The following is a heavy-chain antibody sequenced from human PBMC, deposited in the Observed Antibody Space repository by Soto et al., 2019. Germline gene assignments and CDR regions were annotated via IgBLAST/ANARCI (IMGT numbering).Heavy chain of an antibody. J-gene: IGHJ4*02. CDR2: IYHSGRT. CDR3: ARGGDWKFDY. Sequence: QVQLQESGPGLVKPSGTLSLTCAVSGDSISSDKWLSWVRQPPGKGLEWIGEIYHSGRTNCNPSLKSRVTISVEKSKNQFSLDLSSMTAADTAVYYCARGGDWKFDYWGQGSLVTVSS. V-gene: IGHV4-4*02. CDR1: GDSISSDKW. D-gene: IGHD2-21*02.